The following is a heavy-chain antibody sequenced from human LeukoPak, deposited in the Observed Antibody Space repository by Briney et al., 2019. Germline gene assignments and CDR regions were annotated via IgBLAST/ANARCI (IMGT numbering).Heavy chain of an antibody. CDR3: ARDGSWFGELKTSGLYGMDV. V-gene: IGHV3-11*04. CDR1: GFTFSDYY. J-gene: IGHJ6*02. D-gene: IGHD3-10*01. Sequence: AGGSLRLSCAASGFTFSDYYMSWIRQAPGKGLEWVSYISSSGGTIYYADSVKGRFTISRDNSKNTLYLQMNSLRAEDTAVYYCARDGSWFGELKTSGLYGMDVWGQGTTVTVSS. CDR2: ISSSGGTI.